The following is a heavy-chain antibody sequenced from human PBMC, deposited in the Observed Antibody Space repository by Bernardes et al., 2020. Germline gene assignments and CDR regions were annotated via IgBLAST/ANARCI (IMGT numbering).Heavy chain of an antibody. CDR2: MSGSGGST. CDR1: GFTFSSYA. Sequence: GGSLRLSCAASGFTFSSYAMNWVRQAPGKGLEWVSGMSGSGGSTYYGDSVKGRFTISRDNSKNTLYLQMNSLRAEDTAVYYCAGQKRDYDILTGYYWSDVDYWGQGTLVTVSS. CDR3: AGQKRDYDILTGYYWSDVDY. D-gene: IGHD3-9*01. J-gene: IGHJ4*02. V-gene: IGHV3-23*01.